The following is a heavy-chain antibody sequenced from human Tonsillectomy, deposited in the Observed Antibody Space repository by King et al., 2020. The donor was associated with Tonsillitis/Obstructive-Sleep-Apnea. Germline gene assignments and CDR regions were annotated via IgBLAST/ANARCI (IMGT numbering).Heavy chain of an antibody. Sequence: QLVQSGADVKKPGPSVKGSCKASGYTSTSYYIHWVRQAPGQGLEWMGIINPSGGSTSYAQKFQCRVTMTRDTSTSTVYMVLSSLRSEETALYYCASDGSVATRPLDYWGQGTLVTVSS. J-gene: IGHJ4*02. D-gene: IGHD6-6*01. V-gene: IGHV1-46*03. CDR3: ASDGSVATRPLDY. CDR2: INPSGGST. CDR1: GYTSTSYY.